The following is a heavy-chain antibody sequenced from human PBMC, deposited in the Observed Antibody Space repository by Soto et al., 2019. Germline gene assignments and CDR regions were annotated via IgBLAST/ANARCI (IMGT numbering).Heavy chain of an antibody. CDR3: TRQYDILTSNFDY. D-gene: IGHD3-9*01. Sequence: EVQLVESGGGLLQPGGSLKLSCAASGFTFSGSAMHWVRQASGKGLEWVGRIRSKANSYATAYAASVKGRFTISRDDSKNTASLQMNSLKTEDTAVYYCTRQYDILTSNFDYWGQGTLVTVSS. CDR2: IRSKANSYAT. CDR1: GFTFSGSA. J-gene: IGHJ4*02. V-gene: IGHV3-73*02.